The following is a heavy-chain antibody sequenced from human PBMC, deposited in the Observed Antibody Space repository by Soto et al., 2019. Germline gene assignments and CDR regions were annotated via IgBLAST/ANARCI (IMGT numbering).Heavy chain of an antibody. CDR3: ATSRDCSSTSCYSMDV. Sequence: QVQLVQSGAEVKKPGSSVKVSCKASGGTFSSYTISWVRQAPGQGLEWMGRIIPILGIANYAQKFQGRVTITADKSTSTGYMELSSLRSEDTAVYYCATSRDCSSTSCYSMDVWGQGTTVTVSS. CDR1: GGTFSSYT. CDR2: IIPILGIA. J-gene: IGHJ6*02. V-gene: IGHV1-69*02. D-gene: IGHD2-2*01.